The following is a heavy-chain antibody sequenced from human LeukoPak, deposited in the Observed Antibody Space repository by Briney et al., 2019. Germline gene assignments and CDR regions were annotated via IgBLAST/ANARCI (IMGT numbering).Heavy chain of an antibody. CDR3: ARGLRYGDYYSYGMDV. CDR2: IGTAGDP. V-gene: IGHV3-13*05. CDR1: GFTFSSYD. D-gene: IGHD5-12*01. Sequence: GGSLRLSCAASGFTFSSYDMHWVRQATGKGLEWVSAIGTAGDPYYPGSVKGRFTISRENAKNSLYLQMNSLRAGDTAVYYCARGLRYGDYYSYGMDVWGKGTTVTVSS. J-gene: IGHJ6*04.